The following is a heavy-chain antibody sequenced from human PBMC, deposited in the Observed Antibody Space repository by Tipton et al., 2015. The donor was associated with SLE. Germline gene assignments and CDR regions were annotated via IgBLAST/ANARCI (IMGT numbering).Heavy chain of an antibody. J-gene: IGHJ4*02. CDR2: IYYSGST. CDR1: GGSISSSSYY. V-gene: IGHV4-39*07. D-gene: IGHD3-22*01. Sequence: LRLSCTVSGGSISSSSYYWGWIRQPPGKGLEWIGSIYYSGSTYYTPSLKSRVTISVDTSKNQLSLKLSSATAADTAVYYCARRGYYDSSGYFDYWGQGTVVTVSS. CDR3: ARRGYYDSSGYFDY.